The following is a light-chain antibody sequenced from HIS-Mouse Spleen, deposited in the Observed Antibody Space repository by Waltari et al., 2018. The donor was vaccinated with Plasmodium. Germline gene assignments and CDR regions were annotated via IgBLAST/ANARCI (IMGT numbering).Light chain of an antibody. CDR1: SSDVGGYNY. V-gene: IGLV2-11*01. CDR2: DVS. CDR3: CSYAGSYTLV. J-gene: IGLJ2*01. Sequence: QSALTQPRSVSGSPGPSVTISCTGTSSDVGGYNYVSWYPQHPGKAPKLMIYDVSKRPSVVPDRFSGSTSGNTASLTISGLQAEDDADYYCCSYAGSYTLVFGGGTKLTVL.